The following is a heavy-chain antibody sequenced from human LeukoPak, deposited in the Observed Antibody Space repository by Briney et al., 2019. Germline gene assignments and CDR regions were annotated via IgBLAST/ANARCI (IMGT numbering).Heavy chain of an antibody. CDR3: STWAFYHGLDV. Sequence: PGGSLRLSCAASGFAFADYAMHWVRQIPGKGLECVAHIHADGGRTFYADSVTGRFTVSRDNGKNSLFLQMDSLTSDDTALYYCSTWAFYHGLDVWGQGATVIVSS. CDR1: GFAFADYA. J-gene: IGHJ6*02. CDR2: IHADGGRT. V-gene: IGHV3-43*02. D-gene: IGHD2/OR15-2a*01.